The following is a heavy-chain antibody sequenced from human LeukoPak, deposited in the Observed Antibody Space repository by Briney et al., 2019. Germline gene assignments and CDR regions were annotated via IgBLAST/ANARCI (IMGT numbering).Heavy chain of an antibody. CDR2: IYYSGST. J-gene: IGHJ4*02. V-gene: IGHV4-38-2*02. Sequence: PSETLSLTCTVSGYSISSGYYWGWIRQPPGQGLEWIGNIYYSGSTYYNPSLKSRLTMSVDTSKNQFSLKLRSVTAADTAVYYCASLRVPGDFDYWGQGTLVTVSS. CDR3: ASLRVPGDFDY. CDR1: GYSISSGYY.